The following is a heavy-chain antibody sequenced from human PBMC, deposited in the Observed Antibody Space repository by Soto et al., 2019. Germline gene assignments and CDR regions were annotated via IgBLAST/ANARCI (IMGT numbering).Heavy chain of an antibody. CDR3: ARAGLVTI. CDR2: IYYSGST. D-gene: IGHD1-26*01. J-gene: IGHJ4*02. V-gene: IGHV4-59*01. Sequence: SETLSLTCTVSVGSISSYYWSWIRQPPGKGLEWIGYIYYSGSTNYNPSLKSRVTISVDTSKNQFSLKLSSVTAADTAVYYCARAGLVTIWGQGTLVTVSS. CDR1: VGSISSYY.